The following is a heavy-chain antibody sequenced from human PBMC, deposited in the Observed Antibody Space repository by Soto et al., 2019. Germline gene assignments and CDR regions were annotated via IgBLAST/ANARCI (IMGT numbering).Heavy chain of an antibody. D-gene: IGHD3-22*01. J-gene: IGHJ3*02. V-gene: IGHV3-30-3*01. CDR2: ISYGGSNK. Sequence: GGSLRLSCAASGFTFSSYAMHWVRQAPGKGLEWVAVISYGGSNKYYADSVKGRFTISRDNSKNTLYLQMNSLRAEDTAVYYCAREGGYYDSSGYYGTDAFDIWGQGTMVTVSS. CDR3: AREGGYYDSSGYYGTDAFDI. CDR1: GFTFSSYA.